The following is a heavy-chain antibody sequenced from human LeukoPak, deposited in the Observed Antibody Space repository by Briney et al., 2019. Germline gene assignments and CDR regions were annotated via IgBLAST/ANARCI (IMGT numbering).Heavy chain of an antibody. D-gene: IGHD5-24*01. CDR3: VRVRDGYNDAYDI. V-gene: IGHV1-69*06. J-gene: IGHJ3*02. Sequence: SVKVSCKASGGTFSSYAISWVRQAPGQGFEWMGGIIPIFGTANYAQKFQGRVTITADKSTSTAYMELSSLRSEDTAVYYCVRVRDGYNDAYDIWGQGTMVTVPS. CDR2: IIPIFGTA. CDR1: GGTFSSYA.